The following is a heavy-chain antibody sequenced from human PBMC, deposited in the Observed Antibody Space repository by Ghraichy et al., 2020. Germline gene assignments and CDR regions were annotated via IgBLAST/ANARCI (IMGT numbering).Heavy chain of an antibody. D-gene: IGHD3-9*01. CDR1: GFTFSFYW. J-gene: IGHJ6*02. V-gene: IGHV3-7*01. Sequence: GESLNISCAASGFTFSFYWMSWVRQAPGKGLEWVANIKRDGSEEYYVDSVKGRFTISRDNAKNSLFLQMTSLRAEDTAVYYCARVDILTGGYYFNYYGMDVWGQGTTVTVSS. CDR2: IKRDGSEE. CDR3: ARVDILTGGYYFNYYGMDV.